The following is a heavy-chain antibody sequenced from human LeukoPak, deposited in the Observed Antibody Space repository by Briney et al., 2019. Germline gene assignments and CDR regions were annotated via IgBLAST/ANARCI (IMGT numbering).Heavy chain of an antibody. J-gene: IGHJ3*02. Sequence: ASVKVSCKASGYTFTSYDINWVRQATGQGLEWMGWMNPNSGNTGYAQKFQGRVTMTRNTSISTAYMELSSLRSEDTAVYYCARGGHDYVWGSYRYTSHDAFDIWGQGTMVTVSS. D-gene: IGHD3-16*02. CDR1: GYTFTSYD. CDR3: ARGGHDYVWGSYRYTSHDAFDI. CDR2: MNPNSGNT. V-gene: IGHV1-8*01.